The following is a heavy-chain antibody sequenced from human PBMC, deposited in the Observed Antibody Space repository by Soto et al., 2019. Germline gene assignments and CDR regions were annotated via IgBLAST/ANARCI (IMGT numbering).Heavy chain of an antibody. V-gene: IGHV3-7*05. CDR2: IKHDGNEK. J-gene: IGHJ4*02. D-gene: IGHD3-16*01. CDR1: GFIFTNYW. CDR3: ARVRYYDRNFDY. Sequence: EVQVEDSGGGLVQPGGSLRLSCVASGFIFTNYWMSWVRQAPGKGLEWVASIKHDGNEKYYVDPVKGRFTISRDNGKNSVYLQMNSLRAEDTAVYYCARVRYYDRNFDYWGQGTLVTVSS.